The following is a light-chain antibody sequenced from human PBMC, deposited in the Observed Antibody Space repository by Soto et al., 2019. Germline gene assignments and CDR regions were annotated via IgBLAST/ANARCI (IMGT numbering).Light chain of an antibody. Sequence: EIVLTQSPATLSLSPGEGATLSCRASQSVSSFLAWFQQKPGQAPRLLIYDASTRPTGVPARFSGSGSGTDFTLTISSLEPEDFAIYYCQQGNSSPKTFGQGTKLEIK. CDR2: DAS. CDR3: QQGNSSPKT. J-gene: IGKJ2*01. V-gene: IGKV3-11*01. CDR1: QSVSSF.